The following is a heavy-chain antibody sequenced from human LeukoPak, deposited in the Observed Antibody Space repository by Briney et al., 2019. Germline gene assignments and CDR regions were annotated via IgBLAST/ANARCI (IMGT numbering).Heavy chain of an antibody. J-gene: IGHJ3*02. V-gene: IGHV3-23*01. D-gene: IGHD6-19*01. Sequence: PGGSLRLSCAASGFTFSSYAMSWVRQAPGKGLEWVSAISGSGGSTYYADSVKGRFTISRDDSKNTLYVQMNSLRAEDTAVYYCAKSHIAVAATDAFDIWGQGTMVTVSS. CDR1: GFTFSSYA. CDR3: AKSHIAVAATDAFDI. CDR2: ISGSGGST.